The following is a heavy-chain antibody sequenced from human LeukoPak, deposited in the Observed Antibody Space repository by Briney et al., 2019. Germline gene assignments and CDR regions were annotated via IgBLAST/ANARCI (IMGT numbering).Heavy chain of an antibody. V-gene: IGHV3-15*07. J-gene: IGHJ5*02. CDR3: TTVTALVLNDWGSSSPS. D-gene: IGHD7-27*01. Sequence: PGGSLRLSCAASGFTFTDAWMSWVRQAPGKGLQWVGRIRSKATGETTDYAAPVKGRFTISRDDSENTLYVQMNSLKTEDTAVYYCTTVTALVLNDWGSSSPSWGQGTLVTVSS. CDR2: IRSKATGETT. CDR1: GFTFTDAW.